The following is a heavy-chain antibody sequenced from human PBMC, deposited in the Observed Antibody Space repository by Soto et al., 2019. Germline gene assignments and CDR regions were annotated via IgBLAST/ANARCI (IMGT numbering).Heavy chain of an antibody. V-gene: IGHV1-69*15. CDR2: ILPFFGTA. D-gene: IGHD5-12*01. J-gene: IGHJ3*01. CDR3: ARGHGFGGNSDAFDV. Sequence: QVQLVQSGAEVKKPGSSVKVSCQASGGSFRRESINWVRQAPGQGPEWMGNILPFFGTADYEQKFQGRVTLTADASTTTVYMELSSLRFEDTAVYYCARGHGFGGNSDAFDVWGQGTMVIVSS. CDR1: GGSFRRES.